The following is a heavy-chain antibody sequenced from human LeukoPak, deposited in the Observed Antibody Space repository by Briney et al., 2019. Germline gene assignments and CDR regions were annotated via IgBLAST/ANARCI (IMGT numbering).Heavy chain of an antibody. CDR3: AKGLYCSGGSCYPLPYYDGMDV. CDR1: GFTFRSYG. J-gene: IGHJ6*02. Sequence: PGGPLRLSCGAPGFTFRSYGMHWARQAPGKGLEWAAVISLEGSNKCYADSVNGRFTISRDNSKNALYLQMNSLRAEDTAVYYCAKGLYCSGGSCYPLPYYDGMDVWGQGTTVTVSS. D-gene: IGHD2-15*01. V-gene: IGHV3-30*18. CDR2: ISLEGSNK.